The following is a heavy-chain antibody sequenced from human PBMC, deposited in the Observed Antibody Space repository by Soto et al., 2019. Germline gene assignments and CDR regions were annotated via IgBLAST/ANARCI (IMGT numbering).Heavy chain of an antibody. CDR1: GYSFKDHY. J-gene: IGHJ4*02. V-gene: IGHV1-46*02. CDR2: INPSGEHT. D-gene: IGHD2-15*01. CDR3: ARISCKGGSCYFDFDH. Sequence: ASVKVSCKASGYSFKDHYMHWVRQAPGRGLEWVGIINPSGEHTNYAQQFRGRVAMTRDTSTSTAYMELRSLRSEDTAVYFCARISCKGGSCYFDFDHWGQGTLVTSPQ.